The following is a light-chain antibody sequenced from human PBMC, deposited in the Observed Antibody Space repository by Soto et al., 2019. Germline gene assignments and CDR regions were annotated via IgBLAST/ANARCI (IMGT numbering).Light chain of an antibody. CDR3: QQYNNWPRT. J-gene: IGKJ1*01. CDR2: GAS. Sequence: DIVMTQSPAPLSVSPGERATLSCKASQSISSNFAWYQQKPGQAPRLLIYGASTRATGIPARFSGSGSGTEFTLTISSLQSEDVAVYYCQQYNNWPRTLGQGTKVDIK. V-gene: IGKV3-15*01. CDR1: QSISSN.